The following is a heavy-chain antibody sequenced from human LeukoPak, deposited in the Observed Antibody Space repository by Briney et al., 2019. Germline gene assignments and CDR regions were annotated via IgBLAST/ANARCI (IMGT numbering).Heavy chain of an antibody. V-gene: IGHV3-33*01. D-gene: IGHD3-10*01. J-gene: IGHJ4*02. CDR2: IWYDGSNK. CDR3: ARDRSYYNVFDY. CDR1: GFTFSSYG. Sequence: PGRSLRLSCAASGFTFSSYGMHWVRQAPGKGLEWVAVIWYDGSNKYYADSVKGRFTISRDNSKNTLYPQMNSLRAEDTAVYYCARDRSYYNVFDYWGQGTLVTVSS.